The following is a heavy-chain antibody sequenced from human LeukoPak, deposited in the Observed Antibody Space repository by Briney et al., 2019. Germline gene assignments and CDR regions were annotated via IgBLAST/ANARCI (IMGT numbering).Heavy chain of an antibody. Sequence: SETLSLTCTVSGGSISSYYWSWIRQPPGKGLEWIGYIYYSGSTYYNPSLKSRVTISVDTSKNQFSLKLSSVTAADTAVYYCARDIITGLRYFDYWGQGTLVTVSS. CDR2: IYYSGST. V-gene: IGHV4-30-4*08. D-gene: IGHD3-16*01. CDR3: ARDIITGLRYFDY. J-gene: IGHJ4*02. CDR1: GGSISSYY.